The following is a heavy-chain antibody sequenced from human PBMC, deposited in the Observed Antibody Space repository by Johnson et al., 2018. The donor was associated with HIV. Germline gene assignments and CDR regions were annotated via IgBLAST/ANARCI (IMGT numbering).Heavy chain of an antibody. J-gene: IGHJ3*02. CDR1: GFTFDDYG. V-gene: IGHV3-20*04. Sequence: VQLVESGGGLVKPGGSLRLSCAASGFTFDDYGMNWVRQAPGKGLEWVSGINWNGGTTGYADSVKGRFTISRDNAKKSLYLQMNSLRAEDTALYYCARECNSGSYLENNAFDIWGQGTTVTVSS. D-gene: IGHD1-26*01. CDR2: INWNGGTT. CDR3: ARECNSGSYLENNAFDI.